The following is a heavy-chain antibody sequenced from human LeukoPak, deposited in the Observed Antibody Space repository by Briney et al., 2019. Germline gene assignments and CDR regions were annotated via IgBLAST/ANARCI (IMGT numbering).Heavy chain of an antibody. D-gene: IGHD4-17*01. CDR3: ARDPATVTSCFDC. CDR1: GFTFSNYG. CDR2: IWNDGSDK. Sequence: GGSLRLSCAASGFTFSNYGMHWVRQAPGKGLEWVAIIWNDGSDKYYVDSVKGRFTISRDNSRDTLYLQMSSLKVEDTAIYYCARDPATVTSCFDCWGQGTLVTVSS. J-gene: IGHJ4*02. V-gene: IGHV3-33*01.